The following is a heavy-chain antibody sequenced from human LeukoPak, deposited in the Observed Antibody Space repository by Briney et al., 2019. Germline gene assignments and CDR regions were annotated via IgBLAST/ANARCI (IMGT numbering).Heavy chain of an antibody. V-gene: IGHV1-69*04. D-gene: IGHD3-22*01. J-gene: IGHJ4*02. CDR3: ARADYYDSSGYESQEFFDY. CDR2: IIPILGIA. Sequence: ASVKVSCKASGGTFSTYAISWVRQAPGQGLEWMGRIIPILGIANYAQKFQGRVTITADKSTSTAYMELSSLRSEDTAVYYCARADYYDSSGYESQEFFDYWGQGTLVTVSS. CDR1: GGTFSTYA.